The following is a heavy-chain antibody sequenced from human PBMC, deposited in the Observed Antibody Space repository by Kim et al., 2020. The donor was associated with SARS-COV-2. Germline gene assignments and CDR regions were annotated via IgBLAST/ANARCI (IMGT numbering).Heavy chain of an antibody. CDR1: GFTFSSYA. J-gene: IGHJ6*02. V-gene: IGHV3-23*01. CDR3: AKDLLERRHIPGGRV. CDR2: ISGSGGST. D-gene: IGHD1-1*01. Sequence: GGSLRLSCAASGFTFSSYAMSWVRHAPGKGLEWVSAISGSGGSTYYADSVKGRFTISRDNSKNTLYLQMNSLRAEDTAVYYCAKDLLERRHIPGGRVWGQGTTVTVSS.